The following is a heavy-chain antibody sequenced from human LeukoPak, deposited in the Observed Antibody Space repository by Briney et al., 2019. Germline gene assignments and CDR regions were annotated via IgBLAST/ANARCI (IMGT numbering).Heavy chain of an antibody. CDR2: ISSSSSYI. D-gene: IGHD2-21*02. Sequence: GGSLRLSCAASGFTFSSYSMNWVRQAPGKGLEWVSSISSSSSYIYYADSVKGRFTISRDNAENSPYLQMNSLRAEDTAVYYCARDQYLAYCGGDCYSGQFDYWGQGILVTVSS. J-gene: IGHJ4*02. V-gene: IGHV3-21*01. CDR1: GFTFSSYS. CDR3: ARDQYLAYCGGDCYSGQFDY.